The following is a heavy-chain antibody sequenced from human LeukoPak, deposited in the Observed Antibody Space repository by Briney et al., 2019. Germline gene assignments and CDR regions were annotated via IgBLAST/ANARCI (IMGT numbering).Heavy chain of an antibody. D-gene: IGHD3-3*01. V-gene: IGHV5-51*01. CDR2: IYPGDSDP. CDR1: GYRLTCYW. J-gene: IGHJ4*02. CDR3: ARGAWRAPPDY. Sequence: GESLKISCKGSGYRLTCYWIGWVRQMPGKGLEWMGIIYPGDSDPRYSPSFQGQVTISADKSLSPPYLPWSSLQASDPAMYYCARGAWRAPPDYWGQGTLVTVSS.